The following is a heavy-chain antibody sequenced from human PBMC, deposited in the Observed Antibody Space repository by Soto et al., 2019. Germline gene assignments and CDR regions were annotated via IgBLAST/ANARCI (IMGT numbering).Heavy chain of an antibody. Sequence: PSETLSLTCTVSGGYVSSYCWSWIRQPPGKGLECIGYIYYSGSTNYNPSLKSRVTISVDTSKNQFSLKLSSVTAADTAVYYCARHTPAISISDHWGQGTLVTVSS. J-gene: IGHJ4*02. V-gene: IGHV4-59*08. CDR3: ARHTPAISISDH. CDR1: GGYVSSYC. D-gene: IGHD2-15*01. CDR2: IYYSGST.